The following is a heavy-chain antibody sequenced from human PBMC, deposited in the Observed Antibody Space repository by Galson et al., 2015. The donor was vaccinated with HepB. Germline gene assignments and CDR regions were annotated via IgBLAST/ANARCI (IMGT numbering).Heavy chain of an antibody. J-gene: IGHJ4*02. CDR2: INPSGGST. Sequence: SVKVSCKVSGYTLTELSMHWVRQAPGKGLEWMGIINPSGGSTSYAQKFQGRVTMTRDTSTSTVYMELSSLRSEDTAVYYCARGPLDPDYWGQGTLVTVSS. CDR1: GYTLTELS. V-gene: IGHV1-46*03. CDR3: ARGPLDPDY.